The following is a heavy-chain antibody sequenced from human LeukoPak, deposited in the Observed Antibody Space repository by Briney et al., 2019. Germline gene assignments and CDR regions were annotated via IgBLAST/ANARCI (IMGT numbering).Heavy chain of an antibody. CDR1: GFTFSSYA. J-gene: IGHJ4*02. CDR2: ISYDGSNK. CDR3: ARDLGAVAFDY. D-gene: IGHD6-19*01. Sequence: GGSLRLSCAASGFTFSSYAMHWVRQAPGKGLEWVAVISYDGSNKYYADSVKGRFTISRDNSKNTLYLQMSSLRAEDTAVYYCARDLGAVAFDYWGQGTLVTVSS. V-gene: IGHV3-30*04.